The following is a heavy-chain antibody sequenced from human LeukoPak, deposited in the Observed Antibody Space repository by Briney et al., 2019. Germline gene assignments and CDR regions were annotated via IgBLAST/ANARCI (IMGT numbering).Heavy chain of an antibody. CDR1: GFTFSSNA. V-gene: IGHV3-23*01. J-gene: IGHJ6*02. D-gene: IGHD6-19*01. CDR2: ISAGGGGT. Sequence: GGSLRLSCAASGFTFSSNAMSWVRRTPGKGLEWVSAISAGGGGTYYADSVKGRFTISRDNSKNTLYLQMNSLRAEDTAVYYCAKDQLAVAGTDYYYAMDVWGQGTTVTVSS. CDR3: AKDQLAVAGTDYYYAMDV.